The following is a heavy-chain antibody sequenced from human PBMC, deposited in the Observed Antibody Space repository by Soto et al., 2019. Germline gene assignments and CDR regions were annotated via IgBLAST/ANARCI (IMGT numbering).Heavy chain of an antibody. CDR3: ARDPGLGSGWYGFDY. Sequence: QVQLVESGGGVVQSGRSLRLSCAASGFTFSNYGMQWVRQALGKGLEWVAVIWYDGSNKYYVDSVKGQFTISRDNSTNTLYLQMKRLRAGDTGVYYCARDPGLGSGWYGFDYWCQGTLVTVSS. CDR2: IWYDGSNK. D-gene: IGHD6-19*01. CDR1: GFTFSNYG. V-gene: IGHV3-33*01. J-gene: IGHJ4*02.